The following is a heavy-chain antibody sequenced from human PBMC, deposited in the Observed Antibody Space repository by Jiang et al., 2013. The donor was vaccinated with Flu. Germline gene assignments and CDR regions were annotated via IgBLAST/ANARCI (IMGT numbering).Heavy chain of an antibody. J-gene: IGHJ3*02. CDR1: GYTFTSYA. CDR2: INAGNGNT. D-gene: IGHD3-3*01. CDR3: ATGVRHVLRFLEWTPEGFDI. V-gene: IGHV1-3*01. Sequence: SGAEVKKPGASVKVSCKASGYTFTSYAMHWVRQAPGQRLEWMGWINAGNGNTKYSQKFQGRVTITRDTSASTAYMELSSLRSEDTAVYYCATGVRHVLRFLEWTPEGFDIWGQGTMVTVSS.